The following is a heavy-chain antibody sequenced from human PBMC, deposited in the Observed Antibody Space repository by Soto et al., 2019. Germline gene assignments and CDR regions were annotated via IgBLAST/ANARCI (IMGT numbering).Heavy chain of an antibody. V-gene: IGHV3-33*01. J-gene: IGHJ4*02. CDR2: IWYDGSNK. Sequence: QVQLVESGGGVVQPGRSLRLSCAASGFTFSSYGMHWVRQAPGKGLAWVAVIWYDGSNKYYADSVKGRFTISRDNSKNTLYLQMNSLRAEDTAVYYCASQSGSSFDYWGQGTLVTVSS. CDR3: ASQSGSSFDY. D-gene: IGHD1-26*01. CDR1: GFTFSSYG.